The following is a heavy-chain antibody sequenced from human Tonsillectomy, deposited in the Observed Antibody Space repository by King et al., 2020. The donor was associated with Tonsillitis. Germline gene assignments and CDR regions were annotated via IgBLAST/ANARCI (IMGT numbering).Heavy chain of an antibody. D-gene: IGHD6-13*01. CDR3: ASYSSRYYYYYGMDV. Sequence: VQLVQSGAEVKKPGASVKVSCKASGYTFTGYYMHWVRQAPGQGLEWMGWINPNSGGTNYAQKFQGRVTMTRDTSISTAYMELSRLRSDVTAVYYCASYSSRYYYYYGMDVWGQGTTVTVSS. V-gene: IGHV1-2*02. J-gene: IGHJ6*02. CDR1: GYTFTGYY. CDR2: INPNSGGT.